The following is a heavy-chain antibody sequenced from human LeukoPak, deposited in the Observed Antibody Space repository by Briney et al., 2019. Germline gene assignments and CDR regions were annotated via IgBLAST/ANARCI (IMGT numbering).Heavy chain of an antibody. CDR2: ISGSGGST. J-gene: IGHJ4*02. CDR3: AKDPPSHEQQLVPSPFDY. D-gene: IGHD6-13*01. Sequence: PGRSLRLSCAASGFTFSSYAMSWVRQAPGKGLEWVSAISGSGGSTYYADSVKGRFTISRDNSKNTLYLQMNSLRAEDTAVYYCAKDPPSHEQQLVPSPFDYWGQGTLVTVSS. CDR1: GFTFSSYA. V-gene: IGHV3-23*01.